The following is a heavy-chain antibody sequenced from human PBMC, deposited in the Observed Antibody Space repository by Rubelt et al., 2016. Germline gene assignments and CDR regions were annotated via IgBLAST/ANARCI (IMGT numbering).Heavy chain of an antibody. D-gene: IGHD6-13*01. CDR2: ITHSRST. V-gene: IGHV4-34*01. J-gene: IGHJ5*02. CDR3: ARGLARAAAARRRLWFDP. Sequence: QVQLQQWGAGLLKPSETLSLTCAVYGGSFSGYYWSWIRQPPGKGLEWLGEITHSRSTNFNPSLKSRVTISVDTSKNQFSLRLSSVTAADTAVYYCARGLARAAAARRRLWFDPWGQGTLVTVSS. CDR1: GGSFSGYY.